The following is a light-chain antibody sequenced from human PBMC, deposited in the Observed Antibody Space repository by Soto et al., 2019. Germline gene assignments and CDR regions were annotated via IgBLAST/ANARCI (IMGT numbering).Light chain of an antibody. CDR2: EAS. CDR1: QSVWSSY. CDR3: QQHNVWPAT. Sequence: EIVLTQSPGTLSLSPGERATLSCRASQSVWSSYLAWYQQKPGQAPRLLIYEASTRATGVPARFSGSGSGTEFTLTISSLQSEDFAVYYCQQHNVWPATFGQGTKVEIK. V-gene: IGKV3-15*01. J-gene: IGKJ1*01.